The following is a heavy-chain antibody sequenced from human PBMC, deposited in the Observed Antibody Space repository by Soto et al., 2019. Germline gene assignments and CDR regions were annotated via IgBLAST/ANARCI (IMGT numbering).Heavy chain of an antibody. CDR3: ARGGLHDYGVRYYFDY. V-gene: IGHV3-13*01. J-gene: IGHJ4*02. CDR2: IGTAGDT. Sequence: GGSLRLSCAASGFTFSSYDMHWVRQATGKGLEWVSAIGTAGDTYYPGSVKGRFTISRENAKNSLYLQMNSLRAGDTAVYYCARGGLHDYGVRYYFDYWGQGTLVTVSS. CDR1: GFTFSSYD. D-gene: IGHD4-17*01.